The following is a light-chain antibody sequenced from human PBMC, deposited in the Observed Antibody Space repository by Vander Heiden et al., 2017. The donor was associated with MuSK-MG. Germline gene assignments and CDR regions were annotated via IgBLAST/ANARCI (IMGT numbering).Light chain of an antibody. CDR2: WAS. V-gene: IGKV4-1*01. J-gene: IGKJ1*01. CDR3: QQGYSVPHT. Sequence: DIVMTQSPDSLAVSLGERATINCKSSQSVLYSPYNKNQLAWYQKKPGQPPRLLIYWASTRVPGVPDRFSGSGSGTDFTLAISSLQAEDVAVYYCQQGYSVPHTFGQGTRVEIK. CDR1: QSVLYSPYNKNQ.